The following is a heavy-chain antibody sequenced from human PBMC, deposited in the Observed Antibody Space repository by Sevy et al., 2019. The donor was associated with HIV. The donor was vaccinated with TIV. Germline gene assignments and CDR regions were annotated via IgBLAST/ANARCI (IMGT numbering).Heavy chain of an antibody. V-gene: IGHV2-5*01. CDR1: GFSLSTSGVG. J-gene: IGHJ4*02. Sequence: SGPTLVKPTQTLTLTCTFSGFSLSTSGVGVGWIRQPPGKALEWLALIYLNDDKRYSPSLKSRLTITKDTSKNQVVLTMTNMDPVDTATYYCAHSRLLYYYDSSGYYFDYWGQGTLVTVSS. CDR3: AHSRLLYYYDSSGYYFDY. D-gene: IGHD3-22*01. CDR2: IYLNDDK.